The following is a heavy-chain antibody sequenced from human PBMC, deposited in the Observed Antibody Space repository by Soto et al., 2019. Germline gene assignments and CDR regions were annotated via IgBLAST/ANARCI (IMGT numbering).Heavy chain of an antibody. CDR2: ISSSSSYT. CDR3: ARDLEDYYDSSGYYYTTPYLDY. D-gene: IGHD3-22*01. V-gene: IGHV3-11*06. J-gene: IGHJ4*02. Sequence: GGSLRLSCAASGFNFSDYYMSWIRQAPGKGLEWVSYISSSSSYTNYADSVKGRFTISRDNAKNSLYLQMNSLRAEDTAVYYCARDLEDYYDSSGYYYTTPYLDYWGQGTLVTVSS. CDR1: GFNFSDYY.